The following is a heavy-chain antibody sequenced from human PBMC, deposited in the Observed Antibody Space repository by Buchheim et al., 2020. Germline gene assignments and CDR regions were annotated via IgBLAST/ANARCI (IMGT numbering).Heavy chain of an antibody. V-gene: IGHV3-7*01. CDR2: IKQDGSEK. CDR1: GFTFSSYW. CDR3: ARGTKAHYYYYGMDV. J-gene: IGHJ6*02. Sequence: EVQLVESGGGLVQPGGSLRLSCAASGFTFSSYWMSWVRQAPGKGLEWVANIKQDGSEKYYVDSVKGRFTISRDNANNSLYLQMNSLRAEDTAVYYCARGTKAHYYYYGMDVWGQGTT.